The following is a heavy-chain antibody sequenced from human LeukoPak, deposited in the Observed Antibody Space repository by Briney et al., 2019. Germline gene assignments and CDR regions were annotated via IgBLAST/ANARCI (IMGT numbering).Heavy chain of an antibody. V-gene: IGHV1-46*01. CDR2: INPSGGST. D-gene: IGHD2-2*02. Sequence: ASVKVSCKASGYTFTSYYMHWVRQAPGQGLEWMGIINPSGGSTSYAQKFQGRVTMTRDTSISTAYMELSRLRSDDTAVYYCARVSRGCSSTSCYTGMDYWGQGTLVTVSS. CDR3: ARVSRGCSSTSCYTGMDY. CDR1: GYTFTSYY. J-gene: IGHJ4*02.